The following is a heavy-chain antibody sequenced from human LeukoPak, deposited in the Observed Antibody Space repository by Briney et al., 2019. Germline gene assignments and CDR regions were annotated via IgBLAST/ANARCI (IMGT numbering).Heavy chain of an antibody. CDR1: GFTFSSYA. CDR3: AKGSGSYYNLDAFDI. CDR2: ISGSGGST. D-gene: IGHD3-10*01. V-gene: IGHV3-23*01. J-gene: IGHJ3*02. Sequence: PGGSLRLSCAASGFTFSSYAMSWVRQAPGKGLEWVSAISGSGGSTYYADSAKGRFAISRDNSKNTLYLQMNSLRAEDTAVYYCAKGSGSYYNLDAFDIWGQGTMVTVSS.